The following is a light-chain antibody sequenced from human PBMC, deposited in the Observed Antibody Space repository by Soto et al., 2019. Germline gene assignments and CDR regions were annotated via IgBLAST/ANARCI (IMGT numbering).Light chain of an antibody. CDR3: QHYDGSSVWT. Sequence: EIVLTQSPGTLSLYPGERATLSCRASQSVSSNNLVWYQQKPGQAPRLLIYGASSKATDIPDRFSGSGSGTDFTLTISRVEPEDFGVYYCQHYDGSSVWTFGQGTKVEIK. CDR2: GAS. CDR1: QSVSSNN. J-gene: IGKJ1*01. V-gene: IGKV3-20*01.